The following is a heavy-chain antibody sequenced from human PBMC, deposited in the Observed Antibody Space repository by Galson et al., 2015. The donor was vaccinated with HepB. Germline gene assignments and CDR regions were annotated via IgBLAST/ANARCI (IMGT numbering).Heavy chain of an antibody. CDR3: ARGYYYGSGSYYNRDWYFDL. CDR2: INTNTGNP. Sequence: SVKVSCKASGYTFTSYAMNWVRQAPGQGLEWMGWINTNTGNPTYAQGFTGRFVFSLDTSVSTAYLQISSLKAEDTAVYYCARGYYYGSGSYYNRDWYFDLWGRGTLVTVSS. CDR1: GYTFTSYA. D-gene: IGHD3-10*01. J-gene: IGHJ2*01. V-gene: IGHV7-4-1*02.